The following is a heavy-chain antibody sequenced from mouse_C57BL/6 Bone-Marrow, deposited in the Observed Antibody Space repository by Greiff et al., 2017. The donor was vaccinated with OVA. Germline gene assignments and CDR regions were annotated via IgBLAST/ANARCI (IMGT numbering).Heavy chain of an antibody. CDR3: ARRFITTSWFAY. V-gene: IGHV5-6*01. Sequence: EVHLVESGGDLVKPGGSLKLSCAASGFTFSSYGMSWVRQTPDKRLEWVATISSGGSYTYYPDSVKGRFTISRDNAKNTLYLQMSSLKSEDTAMYYCARRFITTSWFAYWGQGTLVTVSA. J-gene: IGHJ3*01. CDR1: GFTFSSYG. D-gene: IGHD1-1*01. CDR2: ISSGGSYT.